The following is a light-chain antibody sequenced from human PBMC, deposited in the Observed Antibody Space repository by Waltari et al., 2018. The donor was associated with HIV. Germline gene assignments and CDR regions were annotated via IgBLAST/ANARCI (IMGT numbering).Light chain of an antibody. CDR3: QLWDGTGDHPGV. Sequence: SYVLTQPPSVSVAPGKTARITCGGNNIGSKGVHWYQQKPGQAPVLVIYYDSHRPSGIPERFSGCKSWNTATLTISRVEAGDEADYYCQLWDGTGDHPGVFGTGTQVTVL. V-gene: IGLV3-21*04. CDR2: YDS. CDR1: NIGSKG. J-gene: IGLJ1*01.